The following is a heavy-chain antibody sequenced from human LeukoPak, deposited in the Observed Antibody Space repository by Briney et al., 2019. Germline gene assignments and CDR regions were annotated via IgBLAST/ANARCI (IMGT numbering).Heavy chain of an antibody. CDR1: GFTFSSYS. D-gene: IGHD3-10*01. CDR3: ARDRGANARGNMDV. J-gene: IGHJ6*03. CDR2: ISSSSSYI. Sequence: GGSLRLSCAASGFTFSSYSMNWVRQAPGKGLEWVSSISSSSSYIYYADSVKGRFTISRDNAKNSLYLQMNSLRAEDTAVYYCARDRGANARGNMDVWGKGTTVTVSS. V-gene: IGHV3-21*01.